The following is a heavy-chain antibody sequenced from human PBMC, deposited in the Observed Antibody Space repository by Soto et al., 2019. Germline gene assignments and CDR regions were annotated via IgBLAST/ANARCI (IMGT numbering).Heavy chain of an antibody. CDR3: ARTSSSWYVSFDY. Sequence: PGGSLRLSCAASGFTFSSYWKHWVRQAPGKGPVWVSRINSDGSITSYADSVKGQFTISRDNAKNTLYLQMNSLRAEDTAVYYCARTSSSWYVSFDYWGQGTLVTVSS. V-gene: IGHV3-74*01. J-gene: IGHJ4*02. CDR1: GFTFSSYW. D-gene: IGHD6-13*01. CDR2: INSDGSIT.